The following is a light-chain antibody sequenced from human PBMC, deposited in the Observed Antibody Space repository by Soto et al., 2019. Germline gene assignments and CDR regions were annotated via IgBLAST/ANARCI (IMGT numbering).Light chain of an antibody. CDR1: QSVISS. Sequence: EILITQSPATLSVSPVERATLSCRASQSVISSLAWYQQRPGQAPRLLIYDASTRATGIPARFSGSGSGTEFALTISSLQSEDFAVYYCQQYNNWPPITFGQGTRLE. V-gene: IGKV3-15*01. J-gene: IGKJ5*01. CDR2: DAS. CDR3: QQYNNWPPIT.